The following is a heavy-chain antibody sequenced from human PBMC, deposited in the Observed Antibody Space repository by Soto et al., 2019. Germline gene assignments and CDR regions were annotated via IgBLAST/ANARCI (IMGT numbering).Heavy chain of an antibody. CDR2: IIPIFGTA. Sequence: QVQLVQSGAEVKKPGSSVKVSCKASGGTFSSYAISWVRQAPGQGLEWMGGIIPIFGTANYAQKFQGRVTITADESTSTAYMDLSSLRSEDTVVYYCAREVKQWVYYSGMDVWGQGTTVTVSS. J-gene: IGHJ6*02. D-gene: IGHD6-19*01. CDR1: GGTFSSYA. V-gene: IGHV1-69*01. CDR3: AREVKQWVYYSGMDV.